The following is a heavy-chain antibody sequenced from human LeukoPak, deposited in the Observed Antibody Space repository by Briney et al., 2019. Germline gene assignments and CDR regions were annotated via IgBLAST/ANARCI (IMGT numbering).Heavy chain of an antibody. D-gene: IGHD1-26*01. CDR2: ISGSGGST. CDR3: AKTRGSNNVFDI. CDR1: GFTFSGYA. Sequence: GGSLRLSCAASGFTFSGYAMNWVRRALGKGLEWVSGISGSGGSTYYADSVKGRFTISRDNSNNTLYLQMNSLRAEDTAVYYCAKTRGSNNVFDIWGQGTMVTVSS. J-gene: IGHJ3*02. V-gene: IGHV3-23*01.